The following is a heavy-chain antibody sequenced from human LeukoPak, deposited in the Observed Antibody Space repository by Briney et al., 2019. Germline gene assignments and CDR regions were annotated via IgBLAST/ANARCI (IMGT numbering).Heavy chain of an antibody. CDR1: GGSFSGYY. V-gene: IGHV4-34*01. CDR3: ARRSVWTGGMGY. J-gene: IGHJ4*02. D-gene: IGHD3/OR15-3a*01. Sequence: SETLSLTCAVYGGSFSGYYWSWLRQPPGKGLEWIGEINHSGSTNYNPSLKSRVTISVDTSKNQFSLKLSSVTAADTAVYYCARRSVWTGGMGYWGQGTPVTVSS. CDR2: INHSGST.